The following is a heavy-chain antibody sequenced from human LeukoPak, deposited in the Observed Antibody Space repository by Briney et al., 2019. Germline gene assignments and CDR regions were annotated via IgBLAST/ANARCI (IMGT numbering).Heavy chain of an antibody. D-gene: IGHD6-19*01. Sequence: PGGSLRLSCAASGFTFSTYGMHWVRQAPGKGLEWVASVRYDGSKKYYTNSVKGRFTISRDNSKNTLYLQMNSLRAEDTAVYYCAKDIGGFGQWLVRGVDYWGQGTLVTVSS. CDR2: VRYDGSKK. J-gene: IGHJ4*02. CDR3: AKDIGGFGQWLVRGVDY. V-gene: IGHV3-30*02. CDR1: GFTFSTYG.